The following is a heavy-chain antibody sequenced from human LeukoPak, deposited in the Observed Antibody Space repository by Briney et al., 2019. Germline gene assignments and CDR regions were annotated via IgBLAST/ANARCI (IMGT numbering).Heavy chain of an antibody. J-gene: IGHJ4*02. CDR3: AKDGATMGYYFDY. CDR2: IYSGGST. CDR1: GFTVSSNY. D-gene: IGHD5-12*01. V-gene: IGHV3-53*05. Sequence: GGSLRLSCAASGFTVSSNYMSWVRQAPGKGLEWVSVIYSGGSTYYADSVKGRFTISRDNSKNTLYLQMNSLRTEDTAVYYCAKDGATMGYYFDYWGQGTLVTVSS.